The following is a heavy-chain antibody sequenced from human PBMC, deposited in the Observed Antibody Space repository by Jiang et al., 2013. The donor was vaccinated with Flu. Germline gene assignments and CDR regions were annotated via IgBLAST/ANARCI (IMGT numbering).Heavy chain of an antibody. CDR2: IDPRDSNT. D-gene: IGHD6-19*01. J-gene: IGHJ4*02. V-gene: IGHV5-10-1*01. CDR3: VRHALGYSGWHYFDS. Sequence: TWVRQMPGKGLEWMGRIDPRDSNTKYSPSFQGHVTISADKSINTAYLQWSSLTASDTAMYYCVRHALGYSGWHYFDSWGQGTLVTVSS.